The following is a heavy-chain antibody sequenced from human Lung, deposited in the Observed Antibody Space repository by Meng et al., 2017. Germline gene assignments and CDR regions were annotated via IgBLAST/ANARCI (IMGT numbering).Heavy chain of an antibody. CDR3: ARGPTTMAHDFDY. CDR2: INHSGST. D-gene: IGHD4-11*01. J-gene: IGHJ4*02. CDR1: GGSFSVYY. V-gene: IGHV4-34*01. Sequence: QVQVQQWGAGLVKPSETLSLTCVVSGGSFSVYYGSWIRQPPGKGLEWIGEINHSGSTNYNPSLESRATISVDTSQNNLSLKLSSVTAADSAVYYCARGPTTMAHDFDYWGQGTLVTVSS.